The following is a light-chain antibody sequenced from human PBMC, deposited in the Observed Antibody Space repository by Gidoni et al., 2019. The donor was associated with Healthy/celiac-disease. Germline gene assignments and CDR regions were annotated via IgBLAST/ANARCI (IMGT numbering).Light chain of an antibody. V-gene: IGKV3-11*01. Sequence: EIVLTQSPATLSLSPGERATLSCRASQSVSSYLAWYQQKPGQAPRLRIYDASNSATGIPARFSGSRSGTDFTLTISSLEPEDFAVYYCQQRSNWRRTFGGGTKVEIK. CDR2: DAS. CDR1: QSVSSY. CDR3: QQRSNWRRT. J-gene: IGKJ4*01.